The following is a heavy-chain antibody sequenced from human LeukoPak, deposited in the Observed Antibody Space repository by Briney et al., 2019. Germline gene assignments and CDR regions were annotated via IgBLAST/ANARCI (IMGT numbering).Heavy chain of an antibody. Sequence: GGSLRLSCAASGFTFSSYAMSWVRQTPGKGLEWVANIKQDGRERYYVDSVKGRLTISRDNAKNSLYLQMSSLRAEDTAVYYCARKGELERRRSWDCWGQGTLVTVSS. V-gene: IGHV3-7*03. CDR1: GFTFSSYA. J-gene: IGHJ4*02. D-gene: IGHD1-1*01. CDR2: IKQDGRER. CDR3: ARKGELERRRSWDC.